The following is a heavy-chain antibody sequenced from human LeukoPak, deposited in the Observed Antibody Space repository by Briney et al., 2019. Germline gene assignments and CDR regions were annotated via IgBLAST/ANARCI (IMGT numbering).Heavy chain of an antibody. CDR1: GYTFTSYY. D-gene: IGHD1-1*01. Sequence: GASVKVPCKASGYTFTSYYMHWVRQAPGQGLEWMGIINPSGGSTSYAQKFQGRVTMTRDTSTSTVYMELSSLRSGDTAVYYCASHWGNWNDLHYWGQGTLVTVSS. CDR3: ASHWGNWNDLHY. CDR2: INPSGGST. J-gene: IGHJ4*02. V-gene: IGHV1-46*01.